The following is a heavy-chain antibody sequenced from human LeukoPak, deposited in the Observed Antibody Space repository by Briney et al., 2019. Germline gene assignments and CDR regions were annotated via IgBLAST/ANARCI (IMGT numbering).Heavy chain of an antibody. CDR3: ARDPCSTINCPLRF. J-gene: IGHJ4*02. Sequence: SETLSLTCTVSGGSLSGAYCTWIRQSPGKGLEWIGEINHSGRTNYNPSLEGRVSISLDSSQGQFSLILRSVTDADTAVYYCARDPCSTINCPLRFWGQGSLVTVSS. D-gene: IGHD2/OR15-2a*01. CDR1: GGSLSGAY. CDR2: INHSGRT. V-gene: IGHV4-34*01.